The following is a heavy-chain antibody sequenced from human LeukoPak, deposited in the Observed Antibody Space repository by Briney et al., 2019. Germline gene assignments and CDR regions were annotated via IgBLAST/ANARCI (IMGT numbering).Heavy chain of an antibody. CDR3: ARDPSSGYPPYDALDI. V-gene: IGHV3-30*04. CDR1: RFTFSNYA. J-gene: IGHJ3*02. Sequence: PGGSLRLSCAASRFTFSNYAMHWVRQAPGKGLVWVAVTSYDGGNKYYADSVKGLFTISRDNSKNTLYLQMNSLRAEDTAVYYCARDPSSGYPPYDALDIWGQGTMVTVSS. CDR2: TSYDGGNK. D-gene: IGHD3-22*01.